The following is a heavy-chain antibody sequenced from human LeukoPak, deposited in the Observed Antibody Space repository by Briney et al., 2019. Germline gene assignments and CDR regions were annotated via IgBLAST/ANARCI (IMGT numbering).Heavy chain of an antibody. CDR1: GGSISSGGYY. V-gene: IGHV4-31*03. D-gene: IGHD3-16*01. J-gene: IGHJ5*02. CDR3: AKVLRGTGNWFDP. CDR2: IYYSGST. Sequence: SETLSLTCTVSGGSISSGGYYWSWIRQYPGEGLEWIGSIYYSGSTYYNPSLKSRLTISVDTSNNQFSLNLSSVTAADTAVYYCAKVLRGTGNWFDPWGQGTLVTVSS.